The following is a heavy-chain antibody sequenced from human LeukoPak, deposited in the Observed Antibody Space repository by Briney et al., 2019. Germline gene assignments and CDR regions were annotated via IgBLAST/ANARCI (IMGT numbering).Heavy chain of an antibody. CDR3: ARERYYYDSSGRRWWFDP. CDR2: ISAYNGNT. Sequence: ASVKVSCKASGYTFTSYGISWVRQAPGQGLEWMGWISAYNGNTNYAQKLQGRVTMTTDTSTSTAYMELRSLRSDDTAVYYCARERYYYDSSGRRWWFDPWGRGTLVTVSS. V-gene: IGHV1-18*01. D-gene: IGHD3-22*01. J-gene: IGHJ5*02. CDR1: GYTFTSYG.